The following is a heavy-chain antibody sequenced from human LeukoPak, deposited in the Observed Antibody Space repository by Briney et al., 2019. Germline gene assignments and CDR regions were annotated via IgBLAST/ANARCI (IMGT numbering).Heavy chain of an antibody. Sequence: GGSLRLSCTVSGFTVSSNSMSWVRQAPGKGLEWVSFIYSDNTHYSDSVKGRFTISRDNSKNTLYLQMNSLRAEDTAVYYCARRAGAYSHPYELWGQGTLVTVSS. CDR3: ARRAGAYSHPYEL. J-gene: IGHJ4*02. V-gene: IGHV3-53*01. CDR2: IYSDNT. D-gene: IGHD4/OR15-4a*01. CDR1: GFTVSSNS.